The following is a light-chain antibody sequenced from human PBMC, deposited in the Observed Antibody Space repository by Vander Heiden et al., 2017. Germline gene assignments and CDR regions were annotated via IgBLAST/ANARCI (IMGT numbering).Light chain of an antibody. CDR3: QHDNNQPLT. Sequence: EIVMTQSPATLSVSPGERATLSCRASQSVSSNLAWYQQKPGQTPRLLIYGASTRATGIPDRFSGSGSGTEFTLTISSLQSEDFAIYYCQHDNNQPLTFGGGTKVEI. CDR2: GAS. V-gene: IGKV3-15*01. J-gene: IGKJ4*01. CDR1: QSVSSN.